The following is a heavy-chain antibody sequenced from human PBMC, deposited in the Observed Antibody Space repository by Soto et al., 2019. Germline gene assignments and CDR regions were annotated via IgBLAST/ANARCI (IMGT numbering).Heavy chain of an antibody. CDR2: IYWDDDK. CDR3: AHKRGYQLLRGWFDP. Sequence: QITLKESGPTLVKPTQTLTLTCTFSGFSLSTSGVGVGWIRQPPGKALEWLALIYWDDDKRYSPSLKSRLTITKDTSKNQVVLTTTNMDPVDTATYHCAHKRGYQLLRGWFDPWGQGTLVPVSS. D-gene: IGHD2-2*01. CDR1: GFSLSTSGVG. J-gene: IGHJ5*02. V-gene: IGHV2-5*02.